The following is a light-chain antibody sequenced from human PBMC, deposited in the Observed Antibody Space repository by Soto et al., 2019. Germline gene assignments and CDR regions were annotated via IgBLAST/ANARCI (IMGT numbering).Light chain of an antibody. CDR3: QHYGSSTYT. Sequence: IVLTQSPGTLSLSPGERATLSCRASQSVTTSFLAWYQQKPGQAPRLLMYGTSSRATGIPDRFSGSGSGTDFTLTISRLEPEDFAVYYCQHYGSSTYTFGQGTKLESK. V-gene: IGKV3-20*01. CDR2: GTS. CDR1: QSVTTSF. J-gene: IGKJ2*01.